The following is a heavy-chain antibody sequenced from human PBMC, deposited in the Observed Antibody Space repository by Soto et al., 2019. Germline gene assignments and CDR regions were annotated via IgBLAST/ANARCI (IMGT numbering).Heavy chain of an antibody. CDR3: AKDGAYYYDSSGYYPDY. Sequence: EVQLLESGGGLVQPGGSLRLSCAASGFTFSSYAMSWVRQAPGKGLEWVSAISGSGGSTYYADSVKGRFTISRDNSKNTLYLQMNSLRAEDTAVYYCAKDGAYYYDSSGYYPDYWGQGTLVTVSS. CDR2: ISGSGGST. CDR1: GFTFSSYA. D-gene: IGHD3-22*01. J-gene: IGHJ4*02. V-gene: IGHV3-23*01.